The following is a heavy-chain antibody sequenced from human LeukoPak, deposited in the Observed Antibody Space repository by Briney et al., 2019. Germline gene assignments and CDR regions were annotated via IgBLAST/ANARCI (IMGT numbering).Heavy chain of an antibody. V-gene: IGHV3-7*04. Sequence: GSLRLSCVASGFPFSSYWMTWVRQAPGKGLEWVANIKQDGSKKSYVDSVKGRFTISRDNAKNSLYLQMNNLRAEDTAIYYCTRVSYIDEGIDYWGQGTLVTVSS. CDR2: IKQDGSKK. CDR3: TRVSYIDEGIDY. D-gene: IGHD1-26*01. J-gene: IGHJ4*02. CDR1: GFPFSSYW.